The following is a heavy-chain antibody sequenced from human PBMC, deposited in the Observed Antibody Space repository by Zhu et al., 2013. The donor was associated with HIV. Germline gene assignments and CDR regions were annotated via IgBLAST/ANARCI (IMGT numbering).Heavy chain of an antibody. V-gene: IGHV1-46*01. CDR3: AREGQWLVHRGYYFDY. D-gene: IGHD6-19*01. J-gene: IGHJ4*02. CDR2: INPSGGST. CDR1: GYTFTNYY. Sequence: QVQLVQSGAEVKKPGASVKVSCKASGYTFTNYYMVWVRQAPGQGLEWMGVINPSGGSTSYEQKFQGRVTMIRDTSTSTVYMELSSLTSEDAAVYYCAREGQWLVHRGYYFDYWGQGTLVTVSS.